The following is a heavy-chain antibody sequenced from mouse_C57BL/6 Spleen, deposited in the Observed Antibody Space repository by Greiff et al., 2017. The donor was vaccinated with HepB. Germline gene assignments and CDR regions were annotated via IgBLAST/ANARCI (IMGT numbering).Heavy chain of an antibody. CDR3: ARRRDGNYFAY. CDR2: INPSTGGT. J-gene: IGHJ3*01. CDR1: GYTFTSYG. Sequence: QVQLKQSGAELARPGASVKLSCKASGYTFTSYGISWVKQRTGQGLEWIGEINPSTGGTTYNQKFKAKATLTVDKSSSTAYMQLKSLTSEDSAVYYCARRRDGNYFAYWGQGTLVTVSA. D-gene: IGHD2-1*01. V-gene: IGHV1-81*01.